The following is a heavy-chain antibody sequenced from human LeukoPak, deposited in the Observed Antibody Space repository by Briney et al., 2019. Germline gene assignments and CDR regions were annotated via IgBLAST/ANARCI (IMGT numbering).Heavy chain of an antibody. CDR3: ARGRNDNGGMFFDS. CDR2: ISYSGYT. Sequence: PSETLSLTCTVSGGPMRSDNWSWIRQAPGKGLEWMGFISYSGYTSYSPSLTSRVAISLDTSKSPFSLRLNSATAADTAIYYCARGRNDNGGMFFDSWAQGTLVTVSS. D-gene: IGHD4-23*01. CDR1: GGPMRSDN. V-gene: IGHV4-59*01. J-gene: IGHJ4*02.